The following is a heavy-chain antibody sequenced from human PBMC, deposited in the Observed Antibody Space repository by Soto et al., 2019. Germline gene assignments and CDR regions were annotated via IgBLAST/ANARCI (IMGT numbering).Heavy chain of an antibody. CDR3: XXXXXXXXXXXXXXXXGGFDY. Sequence: EVQLVESGGGLVKPGGSLRLSCAASGFTFSSYSMNWVRQAPGKGLEXXXXXXXSSSYIYYADSVKGRFTISRDNAKNSLYXXXXXXXXXXXXXXXXXXXXXXXXXXXXXXXXGGFDYWGQGTLVTVSS. V-gene: IGHV3-21*01. CDR2: XXXSSSYI. D-gene: IGHD3-16*01. CDR1: GFTFSSYS. J-gene: IGHJ4*02.